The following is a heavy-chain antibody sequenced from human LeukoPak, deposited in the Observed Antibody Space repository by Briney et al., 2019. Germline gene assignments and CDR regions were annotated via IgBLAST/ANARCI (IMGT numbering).Heavy chain of an antibody. CDR3: ASGLNYGDYLDY. CDR1: GGSVSSGGYY. V-gene: IGHV4-61*08. Sequence: SETLSLTCTVSGGSVSSGGYYWSWIRQPPGKGLEYIGYISYSGSTKYNPSLKSRVTISVDTSKNQFSLKLRSVTAADTAVYYCASGLNYGDYLDYWGQGTLVTVSS. D-gene: IGHD4-17*01. CDR2: ISYSGST. J-gene: IGHJ4*02.